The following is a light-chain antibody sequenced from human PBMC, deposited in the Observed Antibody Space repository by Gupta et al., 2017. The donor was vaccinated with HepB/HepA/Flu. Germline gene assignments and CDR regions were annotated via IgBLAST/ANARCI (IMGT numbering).Light chain of an antibody. V-gene: IGLV4-69*01. CDR3: QTWGTGIDVV. CDR1: SGHSSYA. CDR2: LNSDGSH. J-gene: IGLJ2*01. Sequence: QLVLTQSPSASASRGASVKLTCTLSSGHSSYAIAWHQQQPEKGPRYLMKLNSDGSHSKGDGIPDRFSGSSSGAERYLTISSLQSEDEAEYYCQTWGTGIDVVFGGGTKLTVL.